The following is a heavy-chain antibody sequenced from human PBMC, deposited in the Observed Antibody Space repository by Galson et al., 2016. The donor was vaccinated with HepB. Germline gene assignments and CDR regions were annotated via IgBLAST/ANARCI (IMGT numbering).Heavy chain of an antibody. CDR3: ARMRGSTWFYSYSGLDV. D-gene: IGHD6-13*01. CDR1: GYTFIGYY. V-gene: IGHV1-2*02. CDR2: INPKSGGT. Sequence: SVKVSCKASGYTFIGYYMHWVRQAPGQGLEWMGWINPKSGGTNYAQKFQGRVTMTRDTITNTASMDLSSLRSDDTAVYYCARMRGSTWFYSYSGLDVWGNGTTVTV. J-gene: IGHJ6*04.